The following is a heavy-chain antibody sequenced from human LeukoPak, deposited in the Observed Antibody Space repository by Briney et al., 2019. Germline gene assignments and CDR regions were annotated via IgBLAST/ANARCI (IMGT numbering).Heavy chain of an antibody. J-gene: IGHJ4*02. V-gene: IGHV3-48*04. CDR2: ISTSSGTI. CDR3: AKYAGRSALDY. D-gene: IGHD4-23*01. Sequence: GGSLRLSCAASGFTFSSYSMNWVRQAPGKGLEWVSYISTSSGTIYYADSVKGRFTISRDNAKNSLYLQMNSLRAEDTAVYYCAKYAGRSALDYLGQGTLVTVSS. CDR1: GFTFSSYS.